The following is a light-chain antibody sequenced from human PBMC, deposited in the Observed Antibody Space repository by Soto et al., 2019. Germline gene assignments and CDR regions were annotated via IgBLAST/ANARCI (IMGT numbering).Light chain of an antibody. CDR2: DVS. CDR1: SSDFGGYNY. Sequence: QSALTQPASVSGSPGQSITISCTGTSSDFGGYNYVSWYQQHPGKAPKLMIYDVSNRPSGVSNRFSGSKSGNTASLTISGLQAEDEADYYCSSYTSSSPLYVFGTGTKVTVL. CDR3: SSYTSSSPLYV. V-gene: IGLV2-14*01. J-gene: IGLJ1*01.